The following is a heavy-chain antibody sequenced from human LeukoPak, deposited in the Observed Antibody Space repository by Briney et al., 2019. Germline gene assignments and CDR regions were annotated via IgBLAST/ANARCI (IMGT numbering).Heavy chain of an antibody. J-gene: IGHJ6*03. CDR1: GGSFSGYY. Sequence: PSETLSLTCAVYGGSFSGYYWSWIRQPPGKGLEWIGEINHSGSTNYNPSLKSRVTISVDTSKNQFSLKLSSVTAADTAVYYCARGGYYYCMDVWGKGTTVTVSS. CDR2: INHSGST. CDR3: ARGGYYYCMDV. V-gene: IGHV4-34*01.